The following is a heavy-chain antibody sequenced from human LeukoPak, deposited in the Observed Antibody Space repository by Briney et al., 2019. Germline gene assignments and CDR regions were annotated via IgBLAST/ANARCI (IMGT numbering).Heavy chain of an antibody. Sequence: ASVKVSCKASGYTFTSYYMHWVRQAPGQGLEWMGIINPSGGSTSYAQNFQGRVTVTRDTSTTTVRMELRGLRSEDTVVYYCARDQEGFDYWGQGTVVTVSS. J-gene: IGHJ4*02. CDR3: ARDQEGFDY. V-gene: IGHV1-46*01. CDR2: INPSGGST. CDR1: GYTFTSYY.